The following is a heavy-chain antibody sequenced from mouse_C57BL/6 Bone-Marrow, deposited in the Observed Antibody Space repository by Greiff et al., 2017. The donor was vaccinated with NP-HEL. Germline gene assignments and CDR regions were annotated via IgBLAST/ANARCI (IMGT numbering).Heavy chain of an antibody. CDR2: INPSGGYT. CDR3: ATYYCGSSPGWYFDV. D-gene: IGHD1-1*01. CDR1: GYTFTSYT. J-gene: IGHJ1*03. Sequence: QVQLQQSGAELARPGASVKMSCKASGYTFTSYTMHWVQQRPGQGLEWIGYINPSGGYTKYNQKFKDKATLTADKSSSTAYMQQSSLTSEDSAVCYCATYYCGSSPGWYFDVWGTGTTVTVSS. V-gene: IGHV1-4*01.